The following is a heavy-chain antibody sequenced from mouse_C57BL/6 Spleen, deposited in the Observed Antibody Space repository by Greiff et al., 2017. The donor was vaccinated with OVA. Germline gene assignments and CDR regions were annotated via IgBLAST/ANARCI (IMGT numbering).Heavy chain of an antibody. V-gene: IGHV5-16*01. D-gene: IGHD2-4*01. CDR1: GFTFSDYY. J-gene: IGHJ4*01. CDR2: INYDGSST. CDR3: ARDWGLRGAMDY. Sequence: EVMLVESEGGLVQPGSSMKLSCTASGFTFSDYYMAWVRQVPEKGLEWVANINYDGSSTYYLDSLKSRFIISRDNAKNILYLQMSSLKSEDTATYYCARDWGLRGAMDYWGQGTSVTVSS.